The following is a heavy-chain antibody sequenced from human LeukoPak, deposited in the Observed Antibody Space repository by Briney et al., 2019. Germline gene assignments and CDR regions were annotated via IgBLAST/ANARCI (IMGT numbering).Heavy chain of an antibody. CDR1: GFTFSSYA. Sequence: GRSLRLSCAASGFTFSSYAMHWVRQAPGKGLEWVAVISYDGNNKKYADSVKGRVTISRDNSKNTLYLQMNSLRAEDTAVYYCARDRWLQSQRYFDYWGQGSLVTVSS. CDR3: ARDRWLQSQRYFDY. CDR2: ISYDGNNK. J-gene: IGHJ4*02. V-gene: IGHV3-30*04. D-gene: IGHD5-24*01.